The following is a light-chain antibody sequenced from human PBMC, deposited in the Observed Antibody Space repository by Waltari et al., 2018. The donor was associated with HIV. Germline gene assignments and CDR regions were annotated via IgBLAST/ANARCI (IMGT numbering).Light chain of an antibody. V-gene: IGLV8-61*01. CDR2: NTY. Sequence: QAVVTQEPSFSVPPGETVTLTCGLNSGSVSTTHYASWYQQTPGPSPRTLIYNTYPRPAGVPDRYSCSMLGNRAALTITGAQADDESDYYCLLYMGSGVWVFGGGTKLTVL. CDR1: SGSVSTTHY. J-gene: IGLJ3*02. CDR3: LLYMGSGVWV.